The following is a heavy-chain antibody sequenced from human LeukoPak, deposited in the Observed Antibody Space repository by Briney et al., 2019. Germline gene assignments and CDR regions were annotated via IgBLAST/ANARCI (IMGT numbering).Heavy chain of an antibody. V-gene: IGHV1-69*13. CDR3: ARDQSDTAMGPFDY. Sequence: SVKVSCKASGGTFSSYAISWVRQAPGQGLECMGGIIPIFGTANYAQEFQGRVTITADESTSTAYMELSSLRSEDTAVYYCARDQSDTAMGPFDYWGQGTLVTVSS. CDR2: IIPIFGTA. J-gene: IGHJ4*02. CDR1: GGTFSSYA. D-gene: IGHD5-18*01.